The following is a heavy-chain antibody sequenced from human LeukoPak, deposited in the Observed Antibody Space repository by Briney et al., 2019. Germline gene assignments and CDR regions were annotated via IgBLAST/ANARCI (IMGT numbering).Heavy chain of an antibody. Sequence: SETLSLTCTVSGGSISSYYWSWIRQPPGKGLEWIGYIYYSGSTNYNPSLKSRVTISVDTSKNQFSLKLSSVTAADRAVYYCARDASFGGVNFGYWGQGTLVTVSS. V-gene: IGHV4-59*01. CDR2: IYYSGST. J-gene: IGHJ4*02. D-gene: IGHD3-16*01. CDR1: GGSISSYY. CDR3: ARDASFGGVNFGY.